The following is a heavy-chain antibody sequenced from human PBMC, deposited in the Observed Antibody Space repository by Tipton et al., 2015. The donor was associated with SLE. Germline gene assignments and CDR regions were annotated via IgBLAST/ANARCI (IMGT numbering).Heavy chain of an antibody. CDR3: AKGSGVARPYYFDY. V-gene: IGHV3-48*03. Sequence: GSLRLSCTTSGFIFSNYEMNWVRQAPGEGLEWVSYISTSGTSKLYLDSVKGRFTVSRDNFQNTLYLQMDSLRAEDTAIYYCAKGSGVARPYYFDYWGQGTLVTVSS. CDR2: ISTSGTSK. D-gene: IGHD6-6*01. CDR1: GFIFSNYE. J-gene: IGHJ4*02.